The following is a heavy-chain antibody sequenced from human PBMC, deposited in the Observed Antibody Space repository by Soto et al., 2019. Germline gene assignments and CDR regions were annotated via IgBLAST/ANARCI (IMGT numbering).Heavy chain of an antibody. CDR3: ARSQDIVVVPAAIHPYNWFDP. V-gene: IGHV1-69*06. CDR2: IIPISSTA. CDR1: GGTFIRYA. Sequence: QVQLVQSGAEVRKPGSSVKVSCKASGGTFIRYALSWVRLAPVQGLEWMGGIIPISSTASYPQKFQDRVTITADKSTGTVYMEVSSLRPEDTAGHYCARSQDIVVVPAAIHPYNWFDPWGQGSLVTVSS. J-gene: IGHJ5*02. D-gene: IGHD2-2*01.